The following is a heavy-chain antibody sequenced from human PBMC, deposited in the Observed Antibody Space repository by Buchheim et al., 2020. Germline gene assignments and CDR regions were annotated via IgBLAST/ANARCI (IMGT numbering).Heavy chain of an antibody. J-gene: IGHJ6*02. CDR3: AREWLDSSGYHNGYYYYYGMDV. CDR1: GGTFSSYA. D-gene: IGHD3-22*01. Sequence: QVQLVQSGAEVKKPGSSVKVSCKASGGTFSSYAISWVRQAPGQGLEWMGGLIPIFGTANYAQKFQGRVTITADESTRTAYMELSSLRSEDTAVYYCAREWLDSSGYHNGYYYYYGMDVWGQGTT. V-gene: IGHV1-69*12. CDR2: LIPIFGTA.